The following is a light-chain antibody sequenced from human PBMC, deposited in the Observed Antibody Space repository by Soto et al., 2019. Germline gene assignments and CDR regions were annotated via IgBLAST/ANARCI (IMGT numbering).Light chain of an antibody. CDR2: VTN. CDR1: TSNIGENS. Sequence: QPVLTQPPSGSGTLRQGGSISCSGSTSNIGENSVGWFQQLPGTAPKVLIYVTNKRPSGVPARFSASKSGTSAYLAISGLQSEDEADYYCAAWDGSLNGHVFGTGTKVTVL. J-gene: IGLJ1*01. CDR3: AAWDGSLNGHV. V-gene: IGLV1-44*01.